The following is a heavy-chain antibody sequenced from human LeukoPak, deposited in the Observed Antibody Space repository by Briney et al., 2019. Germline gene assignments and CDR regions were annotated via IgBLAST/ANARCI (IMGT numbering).Heavy chain of an antibody. J-gene: IGHJ3*02. D-gene: IGHD6-6*01. Sequence: GASVKVSCKASGGTFSSYAISWVRQAPGQGLEWMGGIIPIFGTANYAQKFQGRVTITADESTSTAYMELSSLRSEDTAVYYCARRLSIAARPQAFDIWGQGTMVTVSS. CDR3: ARRLSIAARPQAFDI. CDR2: IIPIFGTA. CDR1: GGTFSSYA. V-gene: IGHV1-69*13.